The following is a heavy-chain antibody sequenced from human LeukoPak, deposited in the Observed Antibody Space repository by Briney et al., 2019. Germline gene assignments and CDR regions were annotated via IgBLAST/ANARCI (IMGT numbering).Heavy chain of an antibody. CDR3: TTDQNPQRTTVTTDY. D-gene: IGHD4-17*01. V-gene: IGHV3-15*01. Sequence: GGSLRLSCAASGFTFSSYAMHWVRQAPGKGLEWVGRIKSKTDGGTTDYAAPVKGRFTISRDDSKNTLYLQMNSLKTEDTAVYYCTTDQNPQRTTVTTDYWGQGTLVTVSS. CDR2: IKSKTDGGTT. J-gene: IGHJ4*02. CDR1: GFTFSSYA.